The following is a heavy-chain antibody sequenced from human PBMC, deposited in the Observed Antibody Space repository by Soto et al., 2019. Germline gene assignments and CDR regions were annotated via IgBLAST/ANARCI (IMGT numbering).Heavy chain of an antibody. V-gene: IGHV3-7*05. CDR2: IKQAGSEK. Sequence: EVQLVESGGGLVQPGGTLRLSCAASGFTFSSYWMTWVRQAPGKGLEWVSNIKQAGSEKYYVDSVKGRFTISRDNAKNSLYLQMNSLRAEDTAVYYCAVGCESFYYWGQGTLVTFS. CDR1: GFTFSSYW. CDR3: AVGCESFYY. J-gene: IGHJ4*02.